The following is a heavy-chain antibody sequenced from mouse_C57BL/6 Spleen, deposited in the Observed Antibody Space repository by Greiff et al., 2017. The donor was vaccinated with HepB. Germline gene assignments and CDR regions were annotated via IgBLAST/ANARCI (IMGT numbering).Heavy chain of an antibody. Sequence: EVQLQQSGPELVKPGDSVKISCKASGYSFTGYFMNWVMQSHGKSLEWIGRINPYNGDTFYNQKFKGKATLTVDKSSSTAHMELRSLTSEDSAVYYCARMTTTVVRDYFDYWGQGTTLTVSS. CDR1: GYSFTGYF. V-gene: IGHV1-20*01. D-gene: IGHD1-1*01. J-gene: IGHJ2*01. CDR3: ARMTTTVVRDYFDY. CDR2: INPYNGDT.